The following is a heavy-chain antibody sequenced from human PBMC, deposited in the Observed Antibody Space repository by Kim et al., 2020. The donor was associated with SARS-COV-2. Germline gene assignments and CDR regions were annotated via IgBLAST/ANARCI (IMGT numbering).Heavy chain of an antibody. CDR3: ARLSIAARLVPPRDY. J-gene: IGHJ4*02. V-gene: IGHV4-39*01. D-gene: IGHD6-6*01. CDR1: GGSISSSSYY. Sequence: SETLSLTCTVSGGSISSSSYYWGWIRQPPGKGLEWIVSIYYSGSTYYNPSLKSRVSISVDTSKNQFSLKLSSVTAADTAVYYCARLSIAARLVPPRDYWGQGTLVTVSS. CDR2: IYYSGST.